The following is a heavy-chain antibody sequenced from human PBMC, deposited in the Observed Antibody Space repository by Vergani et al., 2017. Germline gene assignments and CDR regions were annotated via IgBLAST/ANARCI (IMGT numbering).Heavy chain of an antibody. CDR2: ISGSGGST. Sequence: EVQLLESGGGLVQPGGSLRLSCAASGFTFSSYAMSWVRQAPGKGLEWVSAISGSGGSTYYADSVKGRFTISRDNSKNTLYLQMNSLRAEDTAVYYCAKIKPLGVVVITTAPYFDDWGQGTLVTVSS. CDR3: AKIKPLGVVVITTAPYFDD. V-gene: IGHV3-23*01. D-gene: IGHD3-22*01. CDR1: GFTFSSYA. J-gene: IGHJ4*02.